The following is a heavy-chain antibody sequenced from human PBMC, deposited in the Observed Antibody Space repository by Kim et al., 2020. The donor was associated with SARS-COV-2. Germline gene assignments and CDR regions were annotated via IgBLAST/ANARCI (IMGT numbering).Heavy chain of an antibody. Sequence: YADSRQGRFTISRDNSKNTLYLQMNSLRAEDTAVYYCARMLTIAYGMDVWGQGTTVTVSS. CDR3: ARMLTIAYGMDV. V-gene: IGHV3-30*01. D-gene: IGHD2-21*01. J-gene: IGHJ6*02.